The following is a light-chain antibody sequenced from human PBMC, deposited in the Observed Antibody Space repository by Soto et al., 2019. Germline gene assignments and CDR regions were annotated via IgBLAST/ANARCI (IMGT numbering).Light chain of an antibody. CDR3: SSYTSSSTPYV. Sequence: QSALTQPASVSGSPGQSITISCTGTSSDVGGYNYVSWYQQHPGKAPKLMIYDVSNRPSGVSNRFSGSKSGNTASLTISGLQAEDDADYYCSSYTSSSTPYVFGTGTKLT. V-gene: IGLV2-14*01. CDR1: SSDVGGYNY. J-gene: IGLJ1*01. CDR2: DVS.